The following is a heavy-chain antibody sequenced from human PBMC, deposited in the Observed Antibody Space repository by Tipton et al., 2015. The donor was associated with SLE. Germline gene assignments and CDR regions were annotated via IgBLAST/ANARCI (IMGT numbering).Heavy chain of an antibody. CDR2: ISGSGDRA. V-gene: IGHV3-23*01. CDR3: ATSRSFDY. CDR1: GFIFRNYA. J-gene: IGHJ4*02. D-gene: IGHD3-16*02. Sequence: SLRLSCRASGFIFRNYAMSWVRQAPGKGLEWVSDISGSGDRADYADSVKGRFTISRDNAKNSLYLQMNSLRAEDTAVYYCATSRSFDYWGQGTLVTVSS.